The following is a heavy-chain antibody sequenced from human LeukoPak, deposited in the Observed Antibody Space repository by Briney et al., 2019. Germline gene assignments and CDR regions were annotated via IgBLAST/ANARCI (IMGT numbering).Heavy chain of an antibody. D-gene: IGHD3-22*01. CDR1: GFTFSSYA. CDR3: ARLPDYYYDSSGYPYGMDV. V-gene: IGHV3-30-3*01. Sequence: GGSLRLSCAASGFTFSSYAMHWVRQAPGKGLEWVAVISYDGSNKYYADSVKGRFTISRDNSKNTLYLQMNSLRAEDTAVYYCARLPDYYYDSSGYPYGMDVWGQGTTVTVSS. CDR2: ISYDGSNK. J-gene: IGHJ6*02.